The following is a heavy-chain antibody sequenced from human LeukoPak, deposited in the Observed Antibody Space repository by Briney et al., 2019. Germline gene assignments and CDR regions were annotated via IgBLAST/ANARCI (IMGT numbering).Heavy chain of an antibody. CDR3: ASRTDYSHYDGPDY. V-gene: IGHV1-18*01. CDR1: GYTFTSYG. Sequence: GASVKVSCKASGYTFTSYGISWVRQAPGQGLEWMGWISAYNGNTNYAQKFQGRVTMTRDTSIRTAYMELDSLISDDTAVYYCASRTDYSHYDGPDYWGQGTLVTVSS. D-gene: IGHD4-11*01. CDR2: ISAYNGNT. J-gene: IGHJ4*02.